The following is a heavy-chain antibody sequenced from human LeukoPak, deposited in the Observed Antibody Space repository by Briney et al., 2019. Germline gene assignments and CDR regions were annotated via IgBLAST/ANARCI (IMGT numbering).Heavy chain of an antibody. CDR2: ISGSGGST. Sequence: GGSLRLSCAASGFTFSSYSMNWVRQAPGKGLEWVSAISGSGGSTYYADSVKGRFTISRDNSKNTLYLQMNSLRAEDTAVYYCAKGDVLLWFGELTWGQGTLVTVSS. J-gene: IGHJ4*02. V-gene: IGHV3-23*01. CDR1: GFTFSSYS. CDR3: AKGDVLLWFGELT. D-gene: IGHD3-10*01.